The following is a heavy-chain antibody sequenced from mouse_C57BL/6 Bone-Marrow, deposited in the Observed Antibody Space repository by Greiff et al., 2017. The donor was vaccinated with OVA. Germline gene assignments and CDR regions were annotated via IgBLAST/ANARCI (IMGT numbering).Heavy chain of an antibody. Sequence: VQLQQPGTELVKPGASVKLSCKASGYTFTSYWMHWVKQRPGQGLEWIGNINPSNGGTNYNEKFKSKATLTVDKSSSTAYMQLRSLTSEDSAVYYCALLLRPYYYAMDYWGQGTSVTVSS. CDR3: ALLLRPYYYAMDY. D-gene: IGHD1-1*01. CDR1: GYTFTSYW. CDR2: INPSNGGT. V-gene: IGHV1-53*01. J-gene: IGHJ4*01.